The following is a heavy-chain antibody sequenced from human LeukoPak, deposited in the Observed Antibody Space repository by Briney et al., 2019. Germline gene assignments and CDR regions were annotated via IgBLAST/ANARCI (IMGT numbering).Heavy chain of an antibody. CDR3: ARGLGDSSGYYLPYFDY. CDR1: GGSISSTSYY. Sequence: SETLSLTCTVSGGSISSTSYYWGWIRQPPGKGLEWIGEINHSGSTNYNPSLKSRVTISVDTSKNQFSLKLSSVTAADTAVYYCARGLGDSSGYYLPYFDYWGQGTLVTVSS. V-gene: IGHV4-39*07. CDR2: INHSGST. D-gene: IGHD3-22*01. J-gene: IGHJ4*02.